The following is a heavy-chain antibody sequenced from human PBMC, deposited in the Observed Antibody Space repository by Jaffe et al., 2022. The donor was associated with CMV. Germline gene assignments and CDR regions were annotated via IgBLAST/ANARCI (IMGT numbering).Heavy chain of an antibody. D-gene: IGHD3-10*01. J-gene: IGHJ4*02. CDR1: GGSVSSGSYY. V-gene: IGHV4-61*01. CDR2: IYYSGST. Sequence: QVQLQESGPGLVKPSETLSLTCTVSGGSVSSGSYYWSWIRQPPGKGLEWIGYIYYSGSTNYNPSLKSRVTISVDTSKNQFSLKLSSVTAADTAVYYCARDAGPGRWLQHPLFDYWGQGTLVTVSS. CDR3: ARDAGPGRWLQHPLFDY.